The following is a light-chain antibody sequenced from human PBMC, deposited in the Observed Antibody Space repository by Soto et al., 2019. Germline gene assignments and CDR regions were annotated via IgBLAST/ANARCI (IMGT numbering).Light chain of an antibody. CDR2: YDS. CDR3: QVWDSSSDLLDV. CDR1: NIGSKS. V-gene: IGLV3-21*04. Sequence: SSELTQPPSVSVAPGKTARITCGGNNIGSKSVHWYQQKPGQAPVLVIYYDSDRPSGIPERFSGSNSGNTATLTISRVEAGDEADYYCQVWDSSSDLLDVFGTGPKVTVL. J-gene: IGLJ1*01.